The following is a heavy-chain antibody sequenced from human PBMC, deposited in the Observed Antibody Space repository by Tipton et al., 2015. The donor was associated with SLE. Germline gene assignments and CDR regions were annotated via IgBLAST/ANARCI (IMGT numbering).Heavy chain of an antibody. D-gene: IGHD4-17*01. CDR1: GDSISGHY. CDR2: IYDSGST. J-gene: IGHJ4*02. Sequence: TLPLTCTVSGDSISGHYRSWIRQPPGKGLEWIGYIYDSGSTSYNPSLKSRVTISEDTSKQQFSLKLSSLTAADTAVYYCARHAGDYAYFDSWGQGTLVTVSS. CDR3: ARHAGDYAYFDS. V-gene: IGHV4-59*08.